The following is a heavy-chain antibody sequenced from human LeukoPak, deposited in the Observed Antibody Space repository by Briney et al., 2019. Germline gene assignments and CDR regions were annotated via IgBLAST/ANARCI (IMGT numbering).Heavy chain of an antibody. CDR2: LYSSGSA. CDR3: ARFKSGGFYYFGS. D-gene: IGHD3-3*01. CDR1: GGYLTSPTYY. V-gene: IGHV4-61*01. J-gene: IGHJ4*02. Sequence: SETLSLTCTVSGGYLTSPTYYQWSWIRQPPGRGLELIGSLYSSGSAKFNPSLTSRVTMSLDTSQNQFSLKLSSVTAEDSAMYHCARFKSGGFYYFGSWGQGILVIVSS.